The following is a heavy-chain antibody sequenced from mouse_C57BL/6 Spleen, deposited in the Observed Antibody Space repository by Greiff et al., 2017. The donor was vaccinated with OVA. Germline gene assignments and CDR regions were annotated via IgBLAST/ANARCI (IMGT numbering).Heavy chain of an antibody. CDR1: GYAFSSYW. J-gene: IGHJ3*01. D-gene: IGHD2-1*01. CDR3: ARGGGNYEAWFAY. Sequence: VQLQQSGAELVKPGASVKISCKASGYAFSSYWMNWVKQRPGKGLEWIGQIYPGDGDTNYNGKFKGKATLTADKSSSTAYMQLSSLTSEDSAVYFCARGGGNYEAWFAYWGRGTLVTVSA. CDR2: IYPGDGDT. V-gene: IGHV1-80*01.